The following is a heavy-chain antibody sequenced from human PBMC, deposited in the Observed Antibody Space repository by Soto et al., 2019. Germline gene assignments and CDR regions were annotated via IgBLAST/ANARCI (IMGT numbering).Heavy chain of an antibody. CDR3: AADGIRDVRSVSAFLLNRSSDL. CDR2: TNHSGST. Sequence: KVLEWIGETNHSGSTNYNPSLKSRVTISVDTSKNQFSLKLSSVTAADTVFFFQAADGIRDVRSVSAFLLNRSSDL. V-gene: IGHV4-34*01. J-gene: IGHJ2*01. D-gene: IGHD6-13*01.